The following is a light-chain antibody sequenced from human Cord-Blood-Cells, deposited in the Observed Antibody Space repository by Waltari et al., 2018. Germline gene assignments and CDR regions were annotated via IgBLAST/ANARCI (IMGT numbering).Light chain of an antibody. J-gene: IGLJ3*02. V-gene: IGLV2-23*01. CDR2: EGS. CDR3: CSYAGSSTWV. Sequence: QSALTQPASVSGSPGPSITISCTGTSSVVGSYNLVSWSQQHPGKAPKLMIYEGSKRPSGVSNRFSGSKSGNTASLTISGLQAEDEADYYCCSYAGSSTWVFGGGTKLTVL. CDR1: SSVVGSYNL.